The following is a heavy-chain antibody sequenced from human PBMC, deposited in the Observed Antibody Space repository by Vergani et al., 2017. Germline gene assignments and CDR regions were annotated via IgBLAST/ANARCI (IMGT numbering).Heavy chain of an antibody. D-gene: IGHD4-17*01. V-gene: IGHV4-59*01. CDR1: GGSISSYY. Sequence: QVQLQESGPGLVTPSETLSLTCTVSGGSISSYYWSWIRPPPGKGLEWIGYIYYSGSTNSNPSLKSRVTISVDTSKNQFSLKLSSVTAADTAVYYWARVGGDYTLYYYYYYMDVWGKGTTVTVSS. J-gene: IGHJ6*03. CDR3: ARVGGDYTLYYYYYYMDV. CDR2: IYYSGST.